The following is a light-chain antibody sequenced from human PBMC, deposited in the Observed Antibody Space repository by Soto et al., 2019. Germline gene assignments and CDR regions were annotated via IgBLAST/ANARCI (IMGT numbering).Light chain of an antibody. CDR2: EAS. Sequence: QSALTQPASVSGSPGQSITISCTGTSNDVGGYSLVSWYQQHPGQAPKLIIYEASRRPSGVSNRFSGSKSGNTASLTSSGLQVEDEADYHCCAYAGSSTLVFGGGTKLTVL. CDR1: SNDVGGYSL. CDR3: CAYAGSSTLV. V-gene: IGLV2-23*01. J-gene: IGLJ2*01.